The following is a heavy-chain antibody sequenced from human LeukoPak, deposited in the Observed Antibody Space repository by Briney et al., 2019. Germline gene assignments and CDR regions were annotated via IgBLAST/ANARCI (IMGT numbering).Heavy chain of an antibody. CDR3: ARDQRGSSGFDY. Sequence: SETLSLTCTVSGGSISSYYWSWIRQPPGKGLEWIGYIYYSGSTNYNPSLKSRVTTSVDTSKNQFSLKLSSVTAADTAVYYCARDQRGSSGFDYWGQGTLVTVSS. J-gene: IGHJ4*02. CDR2: IYYSGST. CDR1: GGSISSYY. V-gene: IGHV4-59*01. D-gene: IGHD2-15*01.